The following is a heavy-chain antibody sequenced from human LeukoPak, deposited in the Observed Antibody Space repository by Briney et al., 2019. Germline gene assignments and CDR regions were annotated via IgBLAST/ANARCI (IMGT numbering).Heavy chain of an antibody. Sequence: ASVKVSCKASGYTFTSYYMHWVRQAPGQGLEWMGIINPSGGSTSYAQKFQGRVTMTRDTSTSTVYTELSSLRSEDTAVYYCARVLYSSGWYSWGDYWGQGTLVTVSS. CDR1: GYTFTSYY. J-gene: IGHJ4*02. D-gene: IGHD6-19*01. CDR2: INPSGGST. CDR3: ARVLYSSGWYSWGDY. V-gene: IGHV1-46*01.